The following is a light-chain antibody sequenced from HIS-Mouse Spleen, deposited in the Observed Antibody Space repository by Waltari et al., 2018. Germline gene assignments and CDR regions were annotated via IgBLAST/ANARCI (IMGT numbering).Light chain of an antibody. J-gene: IGLJ2*01. Sequence: SYVLTQSPSVSVAPGKTARLTCGGNNLGSESVHWYQQKPGQAPVLAVYDDSDRHSGIPERFSGSNSGNTATLTISRVEAGDEADYYCQVWDSSSDHVVFGGGTKLTVL. CDR1: NLGSES. V-gene: IGLV3-21*03. CDR3: QVWDSSSDHVV. CDR2: DDS.